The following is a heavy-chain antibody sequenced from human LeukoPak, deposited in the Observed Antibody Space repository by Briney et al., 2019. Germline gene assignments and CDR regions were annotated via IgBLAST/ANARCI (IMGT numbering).Heavy chain of an antibody. CDR2: INPNSGGT. Sequence: ASVTVSCKASGYIFTGYYMHWVRQPPGQGLEWMGRINPNSGGTNYAHKFQGRVTMTRDTSISSDYMERRRLRSDDTAVYYCARAKIRWFDPCGEGNLVTVSS. J-gene: IGHJ5*02. CDR3: ARAKIRWFDP. V-gene: IGHV1-2*06. CDR1: GYIFTGYY.